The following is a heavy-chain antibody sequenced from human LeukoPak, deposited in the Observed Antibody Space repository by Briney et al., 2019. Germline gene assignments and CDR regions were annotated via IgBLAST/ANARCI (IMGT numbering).Heavy chain of an antibody. Sequence: ASVKVSCKASGYTFTSYGISWVRQAPGQGLEWMGWISAYNGNTNYAQKLQGRVTMTTDTSTSTAYMELSSLRSEDTAVYYCARGPPIRGYRYGYDTGYYYSYSMDVWGKGTTVTISS. CDR2: ISAYNGNT. CDR1: GYTFTSYG. J-gene: IGHJ6*03. CDR3: ARGPPIRGYRYGYDTGYYYSYSMDV. V-gene: IGHV1-18*01. D-gene: IGHD5-18*01.